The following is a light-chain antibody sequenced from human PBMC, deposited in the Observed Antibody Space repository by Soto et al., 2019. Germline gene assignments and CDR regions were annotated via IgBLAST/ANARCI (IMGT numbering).Light chain of an antibody. J-gene: IGLJ3*02. CDR2: GNT. CDR1: SCNIGAGYD. CDR3: QSFDRSLTAWV. Sequence: QSLLTQPPSVSGAPGQRVTISCTGSSCNIGAGYDVHWYQQLPGTAPTLLISGNTDRPSGVPDRFSGSKSGTSASLAITGLQTEDEADYYCQSFDRSLTAWVFGGGTKLTVL. V-gene: IGLV1-40*01.